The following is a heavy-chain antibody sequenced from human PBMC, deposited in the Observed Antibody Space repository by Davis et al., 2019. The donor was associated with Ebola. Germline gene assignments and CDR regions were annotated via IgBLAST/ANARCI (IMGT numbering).Heavy chain of an antibody. CDR3: TRGRHSEPTYDDY. CDR2: ISVSSGYI. V-gene: IGHV3-21*01. J-gene: IGHJ4*02. Sequence: GESLKISCAASGFIFRNNCVTWVRQAPGKGLEWVSSISVSSGYIYYEDSVKGRFTISRDNAKNSLFLQMNSLRAEDTAVYYCTRGRHSEPTYDDYWGQGTLVTVSS. CDR1: GFIFRNNC. D-gene: IGHD2/OR15-2a*01.